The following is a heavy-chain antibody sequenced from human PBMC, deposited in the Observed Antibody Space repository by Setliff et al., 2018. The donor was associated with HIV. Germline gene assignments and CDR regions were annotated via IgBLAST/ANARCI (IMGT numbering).Heavy chain of an antibody. J-gene: IGHJ4*02. CDR1: GFSLSTSGVG. Sequence: ESGPTLVNPTQTLTLTCTFSGFSLSTSGVGVGWIRQSPGKALEWLALIYWDDDKRYRPSLKSRLTITKDTSKNQVVLTMTNMDPVDTATYYCAHPGWSFRVAEYHFDYWGQGTLVTVSS. CDR2: IYWDDDK. CDR3: AHPGWSFRVAEYHFDY. V-gene: IGHV2-5*02. D-gene: IGHD3-3*01.